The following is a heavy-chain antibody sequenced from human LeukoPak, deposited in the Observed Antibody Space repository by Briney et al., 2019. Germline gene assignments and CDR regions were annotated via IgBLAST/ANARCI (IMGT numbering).Heavy chain of an antibody. D-gene: IGHD2-8*01. Sequence: SETLSLTCAVYGGSFSGYYWSWIRQPPGKGLEWIGEINHGGSTNYNPSLKSRVTISLDTSKNQFSLKLSSVTAADTAVYFCAREGGCTTGSCYYFDSWGLGTLVTVSS. J-gene: IGHJ4*02. CDR3: AREGGCTTGSCYYFDS. V-gene: IGHV4-34*01. CDR1: GGSFSGYY. CDR2: INHGGST.